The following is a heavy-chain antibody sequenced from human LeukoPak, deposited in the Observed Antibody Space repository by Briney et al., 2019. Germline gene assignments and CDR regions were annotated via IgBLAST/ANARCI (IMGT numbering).Heavy chain of an antibody. Sequence: GGSLRLSCAASGFTFSSYSMNWVRQAPGKGLEWVSSISSSGSYIYYADPVKGRFTISRDNAKNSLYLQMNSLRAEDTAVYYCARARGGWYSEYWGQGTLVTVSS. CDR3: ARARGGWYSEY. CDR1: GFTFSSYS. V-gene: IGHV3-21*01. CDR2: ISSSGSYI. D-gene: IGHD6-19*01. J-gene: IGHJ4*02.